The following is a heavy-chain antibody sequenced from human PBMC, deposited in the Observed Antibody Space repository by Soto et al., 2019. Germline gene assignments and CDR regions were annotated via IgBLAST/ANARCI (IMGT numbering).Heavy chain of an antibody. J-gene: IGHJ5*02. D-gene: IGHD3-10*01. CDR1: GYTFTSYG. CDR3: ARDNGITMVRGVTGWFDP. V-gene: IGHV1-18*01. Sequence: GASVKVSCKTSGYTFTSYGISWVRQAPGQGLEWMGWINADNGNTKYAQKFQGRVTITRDTSASTAYMELSSLRSEDTAVYYCARDNGITMVRGVTGWFDPWGQGTLVTVSS. CDR2: INADNGNT.